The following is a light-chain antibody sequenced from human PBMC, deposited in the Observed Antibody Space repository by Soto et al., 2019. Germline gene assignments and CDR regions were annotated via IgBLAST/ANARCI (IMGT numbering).Light chain of an antibody. Sequence: IVLTQSPAPLSLSPGERASLSCRASQSVSSYLAWYQQKPGQAPRLLIYDASNRATGIPARFSGSGSGTDFTLTISSLEPEDFAVYYCQQRSNWPITFGQGTRLE. CDR3: QQRSNWPIT. J-gene: IGKJ5*01. CDR1: QSVSSY. CDR2: DAS. V-gene: IGKV3-11*01.